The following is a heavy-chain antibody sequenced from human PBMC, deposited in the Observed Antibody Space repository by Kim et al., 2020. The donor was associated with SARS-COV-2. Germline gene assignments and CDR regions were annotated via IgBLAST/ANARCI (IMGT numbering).Heavy chain of an antibody. J-gene: IGHJ4*02. D-gene: IGHD6-6*01. CDR1: GFTFSRYW. V-gene: IGHV3-7*01. CDR3: FAVGSSSNY. Sequence: GGSLRLSCVASGFTFSRYWMNWVRQTPGKGLEWVANINPDGSGKRHVDSVKGRFTISRDNAKNSLYLQMTSLRAEDTAVYYCFAVGSSSNYWGRGCLVIV. CDR2: INPDGSGK.